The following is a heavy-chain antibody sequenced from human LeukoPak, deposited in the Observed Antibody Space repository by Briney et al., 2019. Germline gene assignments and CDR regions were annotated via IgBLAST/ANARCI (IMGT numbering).Heavy chain of an antibody. J-gene: IGHJ4*02. CDR1: GYSFTSYW. V-gene: IGHV5-51*01. Sequence: GESLKISCKGSGYSFTSYWIGWVRQMPGKGLEWMGIIYPGDSDARYSPSFQGQVTISADKSISTAYLQWSSLKASDTAIYYCARHGGSGWPRGYFDYWGQGTLVTVSS. D-gene: IGHD6-19*01. CDR3: ARHGGSGWPRGYFDY. CDR2: IYPGDSDA.